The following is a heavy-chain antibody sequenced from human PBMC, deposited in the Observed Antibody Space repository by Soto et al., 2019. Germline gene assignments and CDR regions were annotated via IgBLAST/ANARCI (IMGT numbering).Heavy chain of an antibody. V-gene: IGHV3-48*02. CDR1: GFTFGIYS. J-gene: IGHJ5*02. CDR2: INGSSSTM. CDR3: ARGDRFRWSGDRCFSDGLFLS. Sequence: EVQLVESGGGLVQRGGSLRLSCAASGFTFGIYSMNWVRQAPGKGLEGMSYINGSSSTMYYADSVKGRFIISRDKSDNCLYLEMNSLRDADTVVYYCARGDRFRWSGDRCFSDGLFLSWGQGTLVTVSS. D-gene: IGHD2-15*01.